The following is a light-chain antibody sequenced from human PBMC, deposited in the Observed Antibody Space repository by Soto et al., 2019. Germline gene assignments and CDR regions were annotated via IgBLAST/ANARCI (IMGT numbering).Light chain of an antibody. V-gene: IGLV6-57*03. CDR1: SGNIATNY. CDR3: QSYDDSNQRV. CDR2: EDN. J-gene: IGLJ7*01. Sequence: NFMLPQPHSVSESPGKRVTISCTRSSGNIATNYVQWYQQRPGSAPTTVIYEDNQRPSGVPDRFSGSIDRSSNSASLTISGLKTEDEADYYCQSYDDSNQRVFGGGTQLTVL.